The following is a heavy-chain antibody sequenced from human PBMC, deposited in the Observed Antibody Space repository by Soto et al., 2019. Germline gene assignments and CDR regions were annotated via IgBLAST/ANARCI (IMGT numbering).Heavy chain of an antibody. CDR2: IYHTGNT. CDR1: GGSFNANY. V-gene: IGHV4-34*01. J-gene: IGHJ4*02. Sequence: SETLSLTCAVSGGSFNANYWTWVRQPPGKGLEWIGEIYHTGNTNYNPSLKSRVTISIDTSKNQFSLRLTSVTAADTAVYYCASARWDYWGQGTLVTVSS. CDR3: ASARWDY.